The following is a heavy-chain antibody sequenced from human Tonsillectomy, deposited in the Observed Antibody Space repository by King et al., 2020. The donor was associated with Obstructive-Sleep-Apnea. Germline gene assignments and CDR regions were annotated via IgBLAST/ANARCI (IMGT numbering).Heavy chain of an antibody. CDR3: ARHPYYYDSSGYADV. V-gene: IGHV4-59*08. CDR2: FYYSGST. D-gene: IGHD3-22*01. J-gene: IGHJ6*02. CDR1: GGSISSYY. Sequence: VQLQESGPGLVKPSETLSLTCTVSGGSISSYYWSWIRQPPGKGLEWIGYFYYSGSTHSNPSLKSRVTISVDTSKHHFSLKLSSVTAADTAVYYCARHPYYYDSSGYADVWGQGTTVTVSS.